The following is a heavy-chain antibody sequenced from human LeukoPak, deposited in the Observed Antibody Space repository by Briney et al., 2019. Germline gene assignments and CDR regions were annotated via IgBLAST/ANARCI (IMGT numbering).Heavy chain of an antibody. J-gene: IGHJ3*02. CDR3: ANLPVLRYFDWLLTDAFDI. Sequence: GGSLRLSCGASGFTFSSYAMTWVRQAPGKELEWVSGINGNGDITFYADSAKGRFTISRDNSKNTLYLQMNSLRAEDTAVYYCANLPVLRYFDWLLTDAFDIWGQGTMVTVSS. D-gene: IGHD3-9*01. CDR2: INGNGDIT. V-gene: IGHV3-23*01. CDR1: GFTFSSYA.